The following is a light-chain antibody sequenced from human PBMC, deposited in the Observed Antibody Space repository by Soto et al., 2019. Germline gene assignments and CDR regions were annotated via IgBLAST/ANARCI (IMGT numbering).Light chain of an antibody. CDR2: DAS. V-gene: IGKV1-33*01. CDR1: RDIGKF. CDR3: QRYDSLPPT. J-gene: IGKJ5*01. Sequence: DIQMTQSPSSLSASVGDRVTITCQASRDIGKFLNWFQEKPGKAPKLLIYDASNLQTGVPSRFNGSGSGTDFTFTISSLQPEDFATYYCQRYDSLPPTFGQGTRLEI.